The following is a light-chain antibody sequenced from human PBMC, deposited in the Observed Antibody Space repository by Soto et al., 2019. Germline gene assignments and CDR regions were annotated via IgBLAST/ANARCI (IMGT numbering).Light chain of an antibody. V-gene: IGKV1-39*01. J-gene: IGKJ4*01. CDR2: VTS. CDR1: QSVISY. Sequence: DIQMTQSPSSLSASVGDRVTITCRASQSVISYVNWYQQKPGKVPKLLIYVTSSLQSGVPSRFSGSGSGTVFTRTISRLQPEYFATYYCQQSYTTPTFGGGTKVEIK. CDR3: QQSYTTPT.